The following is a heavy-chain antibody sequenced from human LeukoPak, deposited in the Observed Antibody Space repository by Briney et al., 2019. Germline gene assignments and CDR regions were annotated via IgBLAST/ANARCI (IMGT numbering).Heavy chain of an antibody. J-gene: IGHJ4*02. CDR2: ISRGGSSI. Sequence: GGSLRLSCAASGFSFSDYYMSWIRQAPGKGLEWVSSISRGGSSIYYPDSVKGRFTISRDNSKNTLYLQMNSLRAVDTAVYYCASTHLGYCSSASCQNDYWGQGTLVTVSS. CDR3: ASTHLGYCSSASCQNDY. V-gene: IGHV3-11*01. D-gene: IGHD2-2*01. CDR1: GFSFSDYY.